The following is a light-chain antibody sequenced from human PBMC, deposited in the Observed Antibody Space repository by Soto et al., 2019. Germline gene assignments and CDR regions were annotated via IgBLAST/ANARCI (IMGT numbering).Light chain of an antibody. CDR1: SSDIGAYNS. CDR2: EVS. CDR3: SSRTTSNPYV. V-gene: IGLV2-14*01. Sequence: QSALTQPASVSGSPGQSITISCTGTSSDIGAYNSVSWYQQHPGKAPKLMIYEVSNRPSGVSNRCSASKSGNTASLTISGLQAEDEADYYCSSRTTSNPYVFGTGTKLTVL. J-gene: IGLJ1*01.